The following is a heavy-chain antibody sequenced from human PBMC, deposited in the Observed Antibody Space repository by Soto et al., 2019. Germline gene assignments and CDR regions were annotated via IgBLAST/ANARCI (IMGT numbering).Heavy chain of an antibody. D-gene: IGHD2-15*01. Sequence: ASVKVSCKASGYTFTSYDINWVRQATGQGLEWMGWMNPNSGNTGYAQKFQGRVTMTRNTSISTAYMELSSLRSEDTAVYYCARGWSWWLDLYYWGQGTLVTGSS. J-gene: IGHJ4*02. CDR3: ARGWSWWLDLYY. V-gene: IGHV1-8*01. CDR1: GYTFTSYD. CDR2: MNPNSGNT.